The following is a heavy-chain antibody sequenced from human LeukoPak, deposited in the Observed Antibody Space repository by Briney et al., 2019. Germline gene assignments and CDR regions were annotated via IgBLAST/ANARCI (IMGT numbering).Heavy chain of an antibody. D-gene: IGHD3-10*01. V-gene: IGHV1-18*01. CDR1: GYTFTSYG. CDR2: ISAYNGNT. Sequence: ASVKVSCRASGYTFTSYGISWVRQAPGQGLEWMGWISAYNGNTNYAQKLQGRVTMTTDTSTSTAYMELRSLRSDDTAVYYCARREYARSGYYFDYWGQGTLVTVSS. J-gene: IGHJ4*02. CDR3: ARREYARSGYYFDY.